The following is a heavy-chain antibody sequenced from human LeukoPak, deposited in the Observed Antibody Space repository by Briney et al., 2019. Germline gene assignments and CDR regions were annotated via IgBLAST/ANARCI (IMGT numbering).Heavy chain of an antibody. CDR3: AREDSSSSGYYYHYYMDV. Sequence: GGSLRLSCAASGFTFSSYEMNWVRQAPGKGLEWVSYISSGGSTIYYADSVKGRFTISRDNAKNSLYLQMASLRAEDTAVYYCAREDSSSSGYYYHYYMDVWGKGTTVTVSS. V-gene: IGHV3-48*03. CDR2: ISSGGSTI. J-gene: IGHJ6*03. CDR1: GFTFSSYE. D-gene: IGHD6-6*01.